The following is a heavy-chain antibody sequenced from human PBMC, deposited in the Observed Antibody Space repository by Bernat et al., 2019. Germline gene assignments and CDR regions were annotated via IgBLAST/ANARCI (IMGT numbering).Heavy chain of an antibody. D-gene: IGHD1-26*01. V-gene: IGHV1-18*01. J-gene: IGHJ4*02. CDR2: ISAYNGNT. CDR1: GYTFTSYG. Sequence: QVQLVQSGAEVKKPGASVKVSCKASGYTFTSYGISWVRQAPGQGLEWMGWISAYNGNTNYAQKLQGRVTMNTDTSTSTAYMELRSLRSDDTAVYYCARDVEVGGSFESGPTPANFDYWGQGTLVTVSS. CDR3: ARDVEVGGSFESGPTPANFDY.